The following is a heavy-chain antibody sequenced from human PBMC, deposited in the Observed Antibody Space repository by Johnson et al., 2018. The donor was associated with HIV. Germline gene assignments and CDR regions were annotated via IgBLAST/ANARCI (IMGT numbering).Heavy chain of an antibody. Sequence: QVQLVESGGGVVQPGRSLRLSCAASGFTFSSYAMHWVRQAPGKGLEWVAVISYDGSNKYYADSVKGRFTISRDNSKNTLYLQMNSLRAEDTAVYYCARDRGGRYVQDAFDIWGQGTMVTVSS. CDR3: ARDRGGRYVQDAFDI. CDR2: ISYDGSNK. V-gene: IGHV3-30-3*01. CDR1: GFTFSSYA. J-gene: IGHJ3*02. D-gene: IGHD1-26*01.